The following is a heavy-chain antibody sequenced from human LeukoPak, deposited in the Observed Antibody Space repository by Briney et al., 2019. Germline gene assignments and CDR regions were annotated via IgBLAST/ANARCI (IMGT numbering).Heavy chain of an antibody. CDR2: IYSSGST. D-gene: IGHD6-13*01. Sequence: SETLSLTCTVSGGSISRYYWSWIRQPAGKGLEWIGRIYSSGSTNYNPSLQSRVTMSVDTSKNQFSLKVNSVTAADTAVYYCARGLVYSSSWDNWFDPWGQGTLVTVSS. CDR3: ARGLVYSSSWDNWFDP. J-gene: IGHJ5*02. CDR1: GGSISRYY. V-gene: IGHV4-4*07.